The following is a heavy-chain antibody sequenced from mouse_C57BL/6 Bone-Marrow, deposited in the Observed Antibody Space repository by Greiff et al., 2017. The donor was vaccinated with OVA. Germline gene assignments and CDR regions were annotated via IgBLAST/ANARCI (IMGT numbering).Heavy chain of an antibody. CDR3: TTYRY. CDR2: INPENGDT. Sequence: VQLKESGAELLRPGASVKFSCTASGFTFKDDYMHWVKERPEQGLEWIGGINPENGDTENASKFQGKATTTAETSSKPVYLHLSSLTSEDTAVYYCTTYRYGGQGTTLTVSS. V-gene: IGHV14-4*01. CDR1: GFTFKDDY. J-gene: IGHJ2*01.